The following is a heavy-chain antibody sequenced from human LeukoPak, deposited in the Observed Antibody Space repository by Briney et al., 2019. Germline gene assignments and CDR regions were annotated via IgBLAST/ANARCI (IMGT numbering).Heavy chain of an antibody. D-gene: IGHD2-2*01. CDR2: MNPNSGNT. Sequence: ASVKVSCKASGYTFTSYDINWVRQATGQGLEWMGWMNPNSGNTGYAQKFQGRVTITRNTSISTAYMELSSLRSEDTAVYYCARGGNCSSTSCYLPYYYYMDVWGKGTTVTVSS. V-gene: IGHV1-8*03. CDR3: ARGGNCSSTSCYLPYYYYMDV. CDR1: GYTFTSYD. J-gene: IGHJ6*03.